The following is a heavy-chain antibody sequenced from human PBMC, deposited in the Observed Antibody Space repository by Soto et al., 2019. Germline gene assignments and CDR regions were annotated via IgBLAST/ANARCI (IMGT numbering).Heavy chain of an antibody. CDR1: GYTFTGYY. V-gene: IGHV1-2*04. CDR3: ARVAAAGTALFDY. CDR2: INPNSGGT. J-gene: IGHJ4*02. D-gene: IGHD6-13*01. Sequence: QVQLVQSGAEVKKPGASVKVSCKASGYTFTGYYMHWVRQAPGQGLEWMGWINPNSGGTNYAQKFQGWVTMTGDTSISTAYMELSRLRSDDTAVYYCARVAAAGTALFDYWGQGTLVTVSS.